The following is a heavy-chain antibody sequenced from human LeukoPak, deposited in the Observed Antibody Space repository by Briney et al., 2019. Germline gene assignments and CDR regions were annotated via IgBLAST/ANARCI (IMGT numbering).Heavy chain of an antibody. J-gene: IGHJ4*02. D-gene: IGHD4-4*01. Sequence: GGALRLSCAASGFIFSNYGMHCVRQAPGKGLEWVAVVWYDGSNKYYADSVKGRFTISRDNSKNMLYPQMNSLRAEDTAVYYCARDPSLRVTLDYWGQGTLVTVSS. CDR3: ARDPSLRVTLDY. CDR2: VWYDGSNK. V-gene: IGHV3-33*01. CDR1: GFIFSNYG.